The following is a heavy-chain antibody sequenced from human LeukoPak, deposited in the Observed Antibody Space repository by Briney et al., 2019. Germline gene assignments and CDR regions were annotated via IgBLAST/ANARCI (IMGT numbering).Heavy chain of an antibody. J-gene: IGHJ4*02. CDR1: GFSFGDYA. D-gene: IGHD5-12*01. V-gene: IGHV3-49*04. Sequence: GGSLRLSCTASGFSFGDYAMSWVRQAPGKGLEWVGFIRSKAYGGTTEYAASVKGRFTISRDDSKSIAYLQMNSLKTEDTAVYYCTRDPERYSGYDWDFDYWGQGTLVTVSS. CDR3: TRDPERYSGYDWDFDY. CDR2: IRSKAYGGTT.